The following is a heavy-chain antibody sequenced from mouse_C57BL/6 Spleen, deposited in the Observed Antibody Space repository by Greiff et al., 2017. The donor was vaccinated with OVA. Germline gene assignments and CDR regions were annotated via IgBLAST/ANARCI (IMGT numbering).Heavy chain of an antibody. J-gene: IGHJ2*01. CDR1: GYAFSSYW. CDR3: ARSFYDGYLDY. Sequence: VQLQQSGAELVKPGASVKISCKASGYAFSSYWMNWVKQRPGKGLEWIGQIYPGDGDTNYNGKFKGKATLTADKSSSTAYMQLSSLTSEDSAVYFCARSFYDGYLDYWGQGTTLTVSS. D-gene: IGHD2-3*01. CDR2: IYPGDGDT. V-gene: IGHV1-80*01.